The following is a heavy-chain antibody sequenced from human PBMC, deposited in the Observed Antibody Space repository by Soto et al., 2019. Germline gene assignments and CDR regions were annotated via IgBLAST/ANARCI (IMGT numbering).Heavy chain of an antibody. CDR1: GGSFSGYY. D-gene: IGHD1-26*01. CDR3: ARVGSSGNGPPAHFDY. V-gene: IGHV4-34*01. Sequence: SETLSLTCAVYGGSFSGYYWSWIHQPPGKGLEWIGEINHSGSTNYNPSLKSRVTISVDTSKNQFSLKPSSVTAADTAVYYCARVGSSGNGPPAHFDYWGQGTLGTVSS. J-gene: IGHJ4*02. CDR2: INHSGST.